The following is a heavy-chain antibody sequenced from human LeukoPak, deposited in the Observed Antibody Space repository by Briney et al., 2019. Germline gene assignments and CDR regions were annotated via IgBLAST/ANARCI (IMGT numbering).Heavy chain of an antibody. CDR2: VYHSGGA. CDR3: ARDRHSQDIVLMVYARDYYYGMDV. D-gene: IGHD2-8*01. J-gene: IGHJ6*02. V-gene: IGHV4/OR15-8*01. Sequence: SETLSLTCAVSGASIASHSWWSWVRQPPGEGLEWIGEVYHSGGANYKPSLKSRVTISVDTSRNHFSLKLTSVTAADTAVYYCARDRHSQDIVLMVYARDYYYGMDVWGQGTTVTVSS. CDR1: GASIASHSW.